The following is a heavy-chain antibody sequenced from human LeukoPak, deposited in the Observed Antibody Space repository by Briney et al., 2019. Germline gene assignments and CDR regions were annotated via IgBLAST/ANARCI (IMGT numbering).Heavy chain of an antibody. V-gene: IGHV3-53*01. J-gene: IGHJ5*02. Sequence: QLGGPLRLSCAASGFTVSSNYMSGVRQAPGKGLEWASVIYSGVSTNYADSVKGRFTISRDNSKNTLYLQMNSLRAEDTAIYYCARTVGYGDYHWFDPWGQGTLVTVSS. CDR3: ARTVGYGDYHWFDP. CDR1: GFTVSSNY. CDR2: IYSGVST. D-gene: IGHD4-17*01.